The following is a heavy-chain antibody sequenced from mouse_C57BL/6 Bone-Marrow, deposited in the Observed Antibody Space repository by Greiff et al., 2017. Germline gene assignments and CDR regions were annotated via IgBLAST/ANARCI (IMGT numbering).Heavy chain of an antibody. Sequence: VTLQQSGPELVKPGASVKMSCKASGYTFTTYPIEWMKPHHGKSLEWIGNFPPYHDDHKYNETFKGKATLTVEKASSKVYLELSRLTSEDSAVYYGARGGNYGGYYIDYWGQGTTLTVSS. V-gene: IGHV1-47*01. CDR1: GYTFTTYP. J-gene: IGHJ2*01. CDR3: ARGGNYGGYYIDY. CDR2: FPPYHDDH. D-gene: IGHD2-1*01.